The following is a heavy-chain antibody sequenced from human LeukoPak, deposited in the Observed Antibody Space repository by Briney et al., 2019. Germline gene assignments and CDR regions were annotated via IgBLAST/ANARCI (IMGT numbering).Heavy chain of an antibody. Sequence: ASVKLSCTASGYTFSIYGMSWVRQAPGQGLEWMGWISAFNGNTNYARNFQDRVTITTDTSTSTPYMQLRSRRADDTAVYYCARSPPSTGYDRFDTWGQGTLVTVSS. CDR2: ISAFNGNT. V-gene: IGHV1-18*01. CDR3: ARSPPSTGYDRFDT. CDR1: GYTFSIYG. D-gene: IGHD3-3*01. J-gene: IGHJ4*01.